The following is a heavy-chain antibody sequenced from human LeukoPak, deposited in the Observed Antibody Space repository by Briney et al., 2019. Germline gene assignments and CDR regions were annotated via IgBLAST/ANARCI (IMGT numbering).Heavy chain of an antibody. CDR2: ISYDGSNK. V-gene: IGHV3-30*01. CDR3: ARDSYYYDSSGYYWGTNWFDP. D-gene: IGHD3-22*01. CDR1: GFTFSSYA. Sequence: GGSLRLSCAASGFTFSSYAMHWVRQAPGKGLEWVAVISYDGSNKYYADSVKGRFTISRDNSKNTLYLQMNSLRAEDTAVYYCARDSYYYDSSGYYWGTNWFDPWGQGTLVTASS. J-gene: IGHJ5*02.